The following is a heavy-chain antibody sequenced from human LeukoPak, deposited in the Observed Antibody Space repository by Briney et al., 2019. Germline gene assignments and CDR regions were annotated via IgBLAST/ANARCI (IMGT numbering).Heavy chain of an antibody. V-gene: IGHV3-64*04. CDR1: GFTFSNYA. CDR2: ISNNGVST. D-gene: IGHD1-1*01. J-gene: IGHJ4*02. CDR3: AMNWNCDY. Sequence: GGSLRLSCSASGFTFSNYAMAWVRQAPGKGLEYVSAISNNGVSTYYADSVKGRFTISRDSSKSTLYLQMNSLRAEDTAVYYCAMNWNCDYWGQGTLVTVSS.